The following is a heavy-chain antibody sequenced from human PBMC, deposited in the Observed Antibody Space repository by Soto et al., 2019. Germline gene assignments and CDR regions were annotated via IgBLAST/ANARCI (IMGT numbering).Heavy chain of an antibody. CDR2: IWYDGSEK. V-gene: IGHV3-33*01. J-gene: IGHJ5*02. Sequence: QVQLVESGGGVVQPGRSLRLSCEGSGFTFRNHGMHWIRQSPGKGLEWLAVIWYDGSEKYYADSVKGRFTISRDNSKNTLYLQMNSLRVEETAIYYCARWSNNTVVEPWGQGTVVTVS. CDR3: ARWSNNTVVEP. CDR1: GFTFRNHG. D-gene: IGHD4-17*01.